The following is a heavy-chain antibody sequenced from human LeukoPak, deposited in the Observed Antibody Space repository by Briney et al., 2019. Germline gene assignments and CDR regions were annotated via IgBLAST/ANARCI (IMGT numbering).Heavy chain of an antibody. D-gene: IGHD5-18*01. CDR2: IYYSGST. CDR1: GGSISSSSCY. V-gene: IGHV4-39*01. J-gene: IGHJ4*02. CDR3: ARRPLTAMDHWYFDY. Sequence: SETLSLTCTVSGGSISSSSCYWGWIRQPPGKGLEWIGSIYYSGSTYYNPTLKSRVTISVDTSKNQFSLKLSSVTAADTAVYYCARRPLTAMDHWYFDYWGQGTLVTVSS.